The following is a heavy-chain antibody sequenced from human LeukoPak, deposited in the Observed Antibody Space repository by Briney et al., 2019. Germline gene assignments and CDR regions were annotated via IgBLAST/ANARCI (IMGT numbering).Heavy chain of an antibody. CDR2: IKQDGSEK. J-gene: IGHJ4*02. D-gene: IGHD3-9*01. CDR1: GFTLSSHG. V-gene: IGHV3-7*01. CDR3: ARFGGTYYDILTGSYYFDY. Sequence: PGGSLRLSCAASGFTLSSHGMTWVRQAPGKGLEWVANIKQDGSEKYYVDSVKGRFTISRDNAKNSLYLQMNSLRAEDTAVYYCARFGGTYYDILTGSYYFDYWGQGTLVTVSS.